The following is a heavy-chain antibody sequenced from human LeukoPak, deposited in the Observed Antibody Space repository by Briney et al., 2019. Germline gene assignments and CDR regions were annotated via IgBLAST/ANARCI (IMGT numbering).Heavy chain of an antibody. CDR2: IYTSGST. V-gene: IGHV4-4*07. CDR3: ARDTDYGDPYYYYGMDV. D-gene: IGHD4-17*01. Sequence: SETLSLTCTVSGGSISSYYWSWIRQPPGKGLEWIGRIYTSGSTNYNPSLKSRVTMSVDTSKNQFSLKLSSVTAADTAVYYCARDTDYGDPYYYYGMDVWGQGTTVTVSS. J-gene: IGHJ6*02. CDR1: GGSISSYY.